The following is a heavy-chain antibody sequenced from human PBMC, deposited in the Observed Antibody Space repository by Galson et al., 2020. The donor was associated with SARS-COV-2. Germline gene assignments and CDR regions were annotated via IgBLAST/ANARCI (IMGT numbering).Heavy chain of an antibody. V-gene: IGHV4-59*01. CDR2: ISYSGSA. Sequence: SQTLSLTCSVSDGPMSSYYWSWIRQPPGKGLEWIGYISYSGSANYNPSLRSRVTISVDLSKNQFSLKVTSVTAADTAVYYCARDPAPLYGDNSSYGMDVWGRGTTVTVSS. J-gene: IGHJ6*02. CDR1: DGPMSSYY. CDR3: ARDPAPLYGDNSSYGMDV. D-gene: IGHD4-17*01.